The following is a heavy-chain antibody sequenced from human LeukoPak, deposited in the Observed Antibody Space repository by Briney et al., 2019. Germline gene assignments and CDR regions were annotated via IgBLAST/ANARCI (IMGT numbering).Heavy chain of an antibody. J-gene: IGHJ4*02. Sequence: GGSLRLSCAASGFTFSNYAMSWVRQAPGKGLEWVSAISGSGDSTYYADSVKGRFTISRDNSKNTLYLQINRLRAEDTAVYYCARDRGSGLDYWGQGTLVTVSS. D-gene: IGHD3-16*01. CDR3: ARDRGSGLDY. V-gene: IGHV3-23*01. CDR2: ISGSGDST. CDR1: GFTFSNYA.